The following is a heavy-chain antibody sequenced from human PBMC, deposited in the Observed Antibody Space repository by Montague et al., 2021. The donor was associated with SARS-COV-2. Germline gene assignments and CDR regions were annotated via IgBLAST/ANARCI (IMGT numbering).Heavy chain of an antibody. CDR3: ARSGLSGSYDY. CDR2: ITNNGVST. CDR1: GFTFSTYA. Sequence: SLRLSCAASGFTFSTYATHWVRQAPGKGLEFVSAITNNGVSTYYASSVKGRFTISRDNSKNTLYLQMGRLRSEDMAVYFCARSGLSGSYDYWGQGTLVTVSS. D-gene: IGHD1-26*01. V-gene: IGHV3-64*01. J-gene: IGHJ4*02.